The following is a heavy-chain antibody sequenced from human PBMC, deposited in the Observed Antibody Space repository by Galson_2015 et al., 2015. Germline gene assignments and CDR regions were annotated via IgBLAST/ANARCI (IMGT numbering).Heavy chain of an antibody. CDR2: IYSGGST. CDR1: GFTVSTNY. D-gene: IGHD2-21*01. CDR3: ARDSRLDYYYYYYMDV. V-gene: IGHV3-53*01. Sequence: SLRLSCAASGFTVSTNYMSWVRQAPGKGLEWVSVIYSGGSTYYADSVKGRFTISRDNSKNTVYLQMNSLRAEDTAVYYCARDSRLDYYYYYYMDVWGKGTTVTVSS. J-gene: IGHJ6*03.